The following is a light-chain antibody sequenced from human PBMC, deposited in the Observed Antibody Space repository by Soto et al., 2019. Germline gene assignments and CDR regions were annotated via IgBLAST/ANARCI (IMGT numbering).Light chain of an antibody. CDR2: GAS. CDR1: QIISGY. Sequence: DIQMTQSPSSLSASVGDRVTITCRATQIISGYLNWYQQKPGQAPKLLIYGASTLQRGVPSRFSGSGSGTDFTLTISSLEPEDSATYYCQQSYSTLTFGGGTKVEIK. J-gene: IGKJ4*01. V-gene: IGKV1-39*01. CDR3: QQSYSTLT.